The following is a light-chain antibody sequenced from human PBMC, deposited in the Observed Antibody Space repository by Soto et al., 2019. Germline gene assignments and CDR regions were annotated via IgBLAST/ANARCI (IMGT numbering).Light chain of an antibody. CDR3: QSYDSSPV. V-gene: IGLV1-40*01. J-gene: IGLJ2*01. Sequence: QSVLTQPPSVSGAPGQRVTISCTGSSSNIGAGYDVHWYQQLPGAAPKLLIYGNTNRPSGVPDRFSGSKSGTSASLAITGLQAADEADYYCQSYDSSPVFGGGTKLTVL. CDR1: SSNIGAGYD. CDR2: GNT.